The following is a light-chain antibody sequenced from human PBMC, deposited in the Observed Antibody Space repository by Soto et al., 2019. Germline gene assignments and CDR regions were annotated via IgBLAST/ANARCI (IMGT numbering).Light chain of an antibody. J-gene: IGLJ3*02. CDR3: AAWDDSLNAWA. CDR2: SSD. Sequence: QLVLTQPHSASGTPGQRVSLSCSGSTSNIGRNTVKWYRQLPGTAPKLLIGSSDQRPSGVPDRVSGSQSGTSASLAISGLQSEDEADYICAAWDDSLNAWAFGGGTKLTVL. V-gene: IGLV1-44*01. CDR1: TSNIGRNT.